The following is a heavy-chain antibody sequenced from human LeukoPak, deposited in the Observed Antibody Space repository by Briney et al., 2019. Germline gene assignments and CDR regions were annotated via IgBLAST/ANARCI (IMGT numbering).Heavy chain of an antibody. CDR2: IYYSGST. CDR1: GGSISSSSYY. V-gene: IGHV4-39*07. J-gene: IGHJ4*02. D-gene: IGHD6-19*01. Sequence: SETLSLTCTVSGGSISSSSYYWGWIRQPPGKGLEWIGSIYYSGSTYYNPSLESRVTISVDTSKNQFSLKLSSVTAADTAVYYCAREGIAVAGRTFDYWGQGTLVTVSS. CDR3: AREGIAVAGRTFDY.